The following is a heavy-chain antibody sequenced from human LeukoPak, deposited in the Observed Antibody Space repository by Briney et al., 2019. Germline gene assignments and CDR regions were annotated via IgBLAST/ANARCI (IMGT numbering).Heavy chain of an antibody. V-gene: IGHV1-69*05. J-gene: IGHJ4*02. D-gene: IGHD1-1*01. CDR2: IIPIFGTA. CDR3: ARGTGARVGYYFDY. Sequence: ASVKVSCKASGGTFSSYAISWVRQAPGQGLEWMGGIIPIFGTANYAQKFQGRVTITTDESTSTAYMELSSLRSEDTAVYYCARGTGARVGYYFDYWGQGTLVTVSS. CDR1: GGTFSSYA.